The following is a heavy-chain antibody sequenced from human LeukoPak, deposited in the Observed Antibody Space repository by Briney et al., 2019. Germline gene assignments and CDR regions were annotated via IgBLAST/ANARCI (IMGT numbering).Heavy chain of an antibody. J-gene: IGHJ4*02. CDR2: ISRSGGTT. CDR3: AKGVYDSSGYTYYFDY. Sequence: GGSLRLSCVASGFTFSNYAMTWVRQAPGKGLEWVSTISRSGGTTYYADSVKGRFTISRDNSKNTLYLQMNSLRAEDTAVYYCAKGVYDSSGYTYYFDYWGQGTLVTVSS. CDR1: GFTFSNYA. V-gene: IGHV3-23*01. D-gene: IGHD3-22*01.